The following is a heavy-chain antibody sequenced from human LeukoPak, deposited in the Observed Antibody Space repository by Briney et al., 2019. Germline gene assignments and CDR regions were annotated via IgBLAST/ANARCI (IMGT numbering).Heavy chain of an antibody. Sequence: PGGSLRLSCAASGFTFSSYWMNWVRQAPGKGLEWVANIKQDGSEKYYVDSVKGRFTISRDNAKNSLYLQMNSLRAEDTAMYYCARDSLGRAATGIAMDYWGQGTLVTVSS. CDR2: IKQDGSEK. D-gene: IGHD6-13*01. CDR1: GFTFSSYW. V-gene: IGHV3-7*01. CDR3: ARDSLGRAATGIAMDY. J-gene: IGHJ4*02.